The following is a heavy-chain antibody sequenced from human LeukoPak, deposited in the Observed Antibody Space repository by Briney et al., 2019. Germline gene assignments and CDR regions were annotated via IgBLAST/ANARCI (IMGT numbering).Heavy chain of an antibody. CDR1: GGTFSSYA. CDR3: ARGPTYYYDSSGYTGFDY. CDR2: IIPIFGTA. Sequence: SVKVSCKASGGTFSSYAISWVRQAPGQGLEWMGRIIPIFGTANYAQKFQGRVTITTDESTSTAYMELSSLRSEDTAVYYCARGPTYYYDSSGYTGFDYWGQGTLVTVSS. J-gene: IGHJ4*02. D-gene: IGHD3-22*01. V-gene: IGHV1-69*05.